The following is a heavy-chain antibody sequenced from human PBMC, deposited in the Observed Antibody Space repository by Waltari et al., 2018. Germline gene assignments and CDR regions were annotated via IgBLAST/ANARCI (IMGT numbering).Heavy chain of an antibody. Sequence: EVQLVESGGGLIQPGGSLRLSCAASGFTVSSNYISLFRQAPGKGLEWVSVIYSGGSTCYADSVKGRFTISRDNSKNTLYLQMNSLRAEDTAVYYCAREGLGAARPDYYYYGMDVWGQGTTVTVSS. D-gene: IGHD6-6*01. CDR1: GFTVSSNY. V-gene: IGHV3-53*01. J-gene: IGHJ6*02. CDR3: AREGLGAARPDYYYYGMDV. CDR2: IYSGGST.